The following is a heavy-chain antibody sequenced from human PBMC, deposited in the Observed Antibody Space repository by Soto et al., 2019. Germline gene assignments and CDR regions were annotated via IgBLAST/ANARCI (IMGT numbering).Heavy chain of an antibody. Sequence: PGGSLRLSCTVSGFTFSNYGMHWVRQAPGKGLEWVAVISDDGSKTYYADSVKGRFSVSRDDSTNMVFLQMSSLRSEDTAVYHCARAYQLTYYFDDWGPGTSVTVS. CDR2: ISDDGSKT. V-gene: IGHV3-30*03. CDR1: GFTFSNYG. D-gene: IGHD3-9*01. J-gene: IGHJ4*02. CDR3: ARAYQLTYYFDD.